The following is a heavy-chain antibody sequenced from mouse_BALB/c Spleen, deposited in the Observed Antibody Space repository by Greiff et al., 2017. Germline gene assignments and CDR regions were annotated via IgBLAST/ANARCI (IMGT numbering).Heavy chain of an antibody. Sequence: EVQLVESGGDLVKPGGSLKLSCAASGFTFSSYGMSWVRQTPDKRLEWVATISSGGSYTYYPDSVKGRFTISRDNAKNTLYLQMSSLKSEDTAMYYCARHGFTTATQFAYWGEGTLVTVSA. D-gene: IGHD1-2*01. J-gene: IGHJ3*01. CDR2: ISSGGSYT. CDR3: ARHGFTTATQFAY. CDR1: GFTFSSYG. V-gene: IGHV5-6*01.